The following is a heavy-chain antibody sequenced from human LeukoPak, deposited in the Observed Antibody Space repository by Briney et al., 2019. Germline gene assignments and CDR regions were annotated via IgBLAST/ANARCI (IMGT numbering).Heavy chain of an antibody. CDR3: ARLAAGTPLYYYYYGMDV. D-gene: IGHD6-13*01. Sequence: SETLSLTCTVSGGSISSYYWSWIRPPPGKGLEWIGYIYYSGSTNYNPSLKSRVTISVDTSKNQFSLKLSSVTAADTAVYYCARLAAGTPLYYYYYGMDVWGQGTTVTVSS. CDR1: GGSISSYY. V-gene: IGHV4-59*08. J-gene: IGHJ6*02. CDR2: IYYSGST.